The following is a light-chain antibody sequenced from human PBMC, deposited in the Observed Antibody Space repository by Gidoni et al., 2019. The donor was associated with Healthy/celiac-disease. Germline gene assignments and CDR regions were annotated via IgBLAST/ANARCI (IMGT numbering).Light chain of an antibody. CDR2: EVS. V-gene: IGLV2-14*01. CDR3: SSYTSSSTYVV. CDR1: SSDVGCYNY. Sequence: QPALTQPASVSGSPGQSITISCTGTSSDVGCYNYVSWYQQHPGKSPKLMIYEVSNRPSGVSNRFSGSKSGNTASLTISGLQAEDEADYYCSSYTSSSTYVVFGGGTKLTVL. J-gene: IGLJ2*01.